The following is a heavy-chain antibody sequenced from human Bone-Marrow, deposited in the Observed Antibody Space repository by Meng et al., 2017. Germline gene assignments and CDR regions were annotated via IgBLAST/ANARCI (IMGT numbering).Heavy chain of an antibody. V-gene: IGHV1-3*01. D-gene: IGHD3-22*01. CDR2: INAGNGNT. CDR1: GYTFTSYA. CDR3: ARDHRRGYYDSSGYYPYY. Sequence: ASVKVSCKASGYTFTSYAMHWVRQAPGQRLEWMGWINAGNGNTNYAQKLQGRVTMTTDTYTSTAYMELRSLRSDDTAVYYCARDHRRGYYDSSGYYPYYWGQGTLVTVSS. J-gene: IGHJ4*02.